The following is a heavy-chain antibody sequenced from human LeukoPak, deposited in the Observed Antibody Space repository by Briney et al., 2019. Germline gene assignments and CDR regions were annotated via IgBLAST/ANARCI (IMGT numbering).Heavy chain of an antibody. Sequence: SETLSLTCAVSGGSISSYYWSWIRQPPGRGLEWIGSIHYSGSTSYNSSLKSRVTISVDTSNNQFSLKLSSVTPADTAMYYCARQVYSSSWSYYFDYWGQGTLVTVSS. CDR1: GGSISSYY. V-gene: IGHV4-59*01. CDR3: ARQVYSSSWSYYFDY. D-gene: IGHD6-13*01. CDR2: IHYSGST. J-gene: IGHJ4*02.